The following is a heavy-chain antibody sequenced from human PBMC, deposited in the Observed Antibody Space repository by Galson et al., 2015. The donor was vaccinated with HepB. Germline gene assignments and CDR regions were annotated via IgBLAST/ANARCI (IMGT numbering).Heavy chain of an antibody. D-gene: IGHD2-2*01. CDR2: LRTDGSYT. V-gene: IGHV3-74*01. Sequence: SLRLSCAASGFTFSSYWMHWVRQAPGQGLVWVSRLRTDGSYTRYADSVKGRFTISRDNAKNTVYLEMNSLRTEDTSIYYCVRSSNFDTWGQGTLVTVSS. J-gene: IGHJ4*02. CDR1: GFTFSSYW. CDR3: VRSSNFDT.